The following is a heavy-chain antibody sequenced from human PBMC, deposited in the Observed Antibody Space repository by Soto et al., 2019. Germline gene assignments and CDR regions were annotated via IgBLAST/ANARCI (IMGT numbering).Heavy chain of an antibody. D-gene: IGHD6-6*01. J-gene: IGHJ4*02. CDR3: TGSVRIAARPTHYYFDY. CDR2: IRSKAYGGTT. V-gene: IGHV3-49*03. CDR1: GFTFVDYA. Sequence: PGGSLRLSCTASGFTFVDYAMSWFRQAPGKGLEWVGFIRSKAYGGTTEYAASVKGRFTISRDDSKSIAYLQMNSLKTEDTAVYYCTGSVRIAARPTHYYFDYWGQGTLVTVSS.